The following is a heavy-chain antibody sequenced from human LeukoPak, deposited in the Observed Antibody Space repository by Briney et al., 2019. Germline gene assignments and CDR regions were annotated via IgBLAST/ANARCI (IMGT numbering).Heavy chain of an antibody. Sequence: SETLSLTCTVSGGSISSYYWSWIRQPAGKGLEWIGRIYTSGSTNYNPSLKSRVTMPVDTSKNQFSLKLSSVTAADTAVYYCARGTYDSSGYWYYFDYWGQGTLVTVSS. CDR2: IYTSGST. CDR1: GGSISSYY. CDR3: ARGTYDSSGYWYYFDY. V-gene: IGHV4-4*07. D-gene: IGHD3-22*01. J-gene: IGHJ4*02.